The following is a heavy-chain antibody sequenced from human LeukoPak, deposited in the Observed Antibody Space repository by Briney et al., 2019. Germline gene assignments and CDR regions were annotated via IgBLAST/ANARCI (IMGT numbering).Heavy chain of an antibody. CDR1: GFTFSGSA. CDR3: TSSYCSGGSCYRRYNYYYYMDV. J-gene: IGHJ6*03. D-gene: IGHD2-15*01. CDR2: IGSKANSYAT. Sequence: GGSLRLSCAASGFTFSGSAMHWVRQASGKGLEWVGRIGSKANSYATAYAASVKGRFTISRDHSRNTAYLQMNSLKTEDTAVYYCTSSYCSGGSCYRRYNYYYYMDVWGKGTTVTVSS. V-gene: IGHV3-73*01.